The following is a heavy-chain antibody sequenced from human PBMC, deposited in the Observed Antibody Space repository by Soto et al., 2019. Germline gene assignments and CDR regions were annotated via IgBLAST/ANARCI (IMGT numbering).Heavy chain of an antibody. D-gene: IGHD3-9*01. Sequence: QVRLQELGQGLVRPSQTLSLICTVSGGSIRNDNFYWSFLRQRPGTGLEWLGYISYSGITFYNPSLESRLFIAVDTSNNQFSLNLKSVTAADPAMYDCAGDLGGVVTGRGAFAVWGPGTLVTVSS. J-gene: IGHJ3*01. CDR3: AGDLGGVVTGRGAFAV. CDR2: ISYSGIT. CDR1: GGSIRNDNFY. V-gene: IGHV4-31*03.